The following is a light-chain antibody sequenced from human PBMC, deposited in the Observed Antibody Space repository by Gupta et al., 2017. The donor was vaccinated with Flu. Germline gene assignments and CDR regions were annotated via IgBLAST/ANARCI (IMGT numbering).Light chain of an antibody. Sequence: SALTQPASVSGSPGQSITISCTGTSSDVGRSDYVSWYQQDPGKAPKLVIYDVSNRPSGVSSLFSGSKSGNTASLTISGLQAEDETDYYCSSYTSSSTFYVFVSGTKVTVL. CDR2: DVS. CDR1: SSDVGRSDY. J-gene: IGLJ1*01. V-gene: IGLV2-14*01. CDR3: SSYTSSSTFYV.